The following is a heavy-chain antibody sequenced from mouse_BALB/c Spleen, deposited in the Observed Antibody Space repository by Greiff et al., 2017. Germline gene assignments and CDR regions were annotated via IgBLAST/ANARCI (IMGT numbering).Heavy chain of an antibody. Sequence: QVQLQQPGAELVKPGASVKLSCKASGYTFTSYWMHWVKQRPGQGLEWIGEIDPSDSYTNYNQKFKGKATLTVDKSSSTAYMQLSSLTSEDSAVYYCARQAYITTFDYWGQGTTLTVSA. V-gene: IGHV1-69*02. CDR3: ARQAYITTFDY. D-gene: IGHD1-2*01. CDR1: GYTFTSYW. J-gene: IGHJ2*01. CDR2: IDPSDSYT.